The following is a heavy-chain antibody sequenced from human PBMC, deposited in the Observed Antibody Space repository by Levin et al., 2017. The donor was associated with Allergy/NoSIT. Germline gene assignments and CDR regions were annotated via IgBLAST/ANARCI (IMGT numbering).Heavy chain of an antibody. CDR1: GFTFSSYW. J-gene: IGHJ1*01. Sequence: GGSLRLSCAASGFTFSSYWMTWVRQLPGKGLEWVANIKNDGTDQYYVNSVRGRFTVSRDNAKNSLYLEMNSLRAEDTAVYYCATEARGPARWGQGTLVTVSS. D-gene: IGHD2-2*01. V-gene: IGHV3-7*04. CDR3: ATEARGPAR. CDR2: IKNDGTDQ.